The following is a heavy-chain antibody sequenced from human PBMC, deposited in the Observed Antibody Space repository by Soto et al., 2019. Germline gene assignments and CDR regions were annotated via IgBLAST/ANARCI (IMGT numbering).Heavy chain of an antibody. D-gene: IGHD1-1*01. CDR2: ISSSGYI. J-gene: IGHJ4*02. V-gene: IGHV3-21*01. CDR3: ARSGDNYNRLDY. CDR1: GFNFNSYT. Sequence: PGGSLRLSCAASGFNFNSYTINWVRQAPGKRLEWLSSISSSGYIFSTDSVRGRFTISRDNTKNLLYLQMNSLRAEDTAVYYCARSGDNYNRLDYWGQGTPVTVSS.